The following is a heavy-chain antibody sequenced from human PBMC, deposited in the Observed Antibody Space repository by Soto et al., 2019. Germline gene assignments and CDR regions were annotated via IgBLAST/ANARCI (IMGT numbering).Heavy chain of an antibody. CDR2: IYGNDDQ. CDR1: GFSLNTGGVG. J-gene: IGHJ4*02. Sequence: QITLKESGPTLVKPTQTLTLTCTFSGFSLNTGGVGVGWVRPPPGKALEWLALIYGNDDQRYNLFLKNSLTITKDTYRDQVVLTMTHMYPVDTATYDCEHDNNWDYRTHYYFDCWGQGTLVTVS. D-gene: IGHD1-7*01. V-gene: IGHV2-5*01. CDR3: EHDNNWDYRTHYYFDC.